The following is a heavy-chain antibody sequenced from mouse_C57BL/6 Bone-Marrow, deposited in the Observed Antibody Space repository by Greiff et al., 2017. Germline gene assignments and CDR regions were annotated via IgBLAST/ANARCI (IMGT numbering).Heavy chain of an antibody. CDR3: ARDVTLALSDYGYGGFAY. Sequence: VQLQQPGAELVKPGASVKLSCKASGYTFTSYWMHWVKQRPGRGLEWIGRIDPNSGGTKYNEKFKSKATLTVDKPSSTAYMQLSSLTSEDSAVYYCARDVTLALSDYGYGGFAYWGQGTLVTVSA. CDR2: IDPNSGGT. CDR1: GYTFTSYW. J-gene: IGHJ3*01. V-gene: IGHV1-72*01. D-gene: IGHD2-2*01.